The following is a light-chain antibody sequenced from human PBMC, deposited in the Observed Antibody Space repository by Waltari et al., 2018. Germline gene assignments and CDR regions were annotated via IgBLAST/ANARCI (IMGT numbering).Light chain of an antibody. CDR2: EVT. Sequence: QAALTQPASVSGSPGQSITISCTGSHSDVGPYHLFSWYQKHPGKAPKLIIYEVTNRPSGISDRFSGFKTGNTASLTISGLQAEDEADYYCCSYAGSWIWVFGGGTELTVL. V-gene: IGLV2-23*02. CDR3: CSYAGSWIWV. CDR1: HSDVGPYHL. J-gene: IGLJ3*02.